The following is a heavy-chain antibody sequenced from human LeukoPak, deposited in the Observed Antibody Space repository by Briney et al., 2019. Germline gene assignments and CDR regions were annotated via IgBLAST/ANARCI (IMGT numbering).Heavy chain of an antibody. J-gene: IGHJ4*02. CDR2: ISGDGGST. CDR3: GYGYFDY. D-gene: IGHD4-17*01. Sequence: GGSLRLSCAASGFTFDDYAMHWVRQAPGKGLEWVSFISGDGGSTYYADSVKGRFTISRDNSKNSLYLQMNSLRTEDTALYYCGYGYFDYWGQGTLVTVSS. V-gene: IGHV3-43*02. CDR1: GFTFDDYA.